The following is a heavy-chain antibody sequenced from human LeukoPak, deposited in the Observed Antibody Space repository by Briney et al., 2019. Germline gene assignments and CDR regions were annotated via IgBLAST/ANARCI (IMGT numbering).Heavy chain of an antibody. CDR1: GYTFTSYG. CDR2: ISAYNGNT. J-gene: IGHJ5*02. Sequence: ASVKISCKASGYTFTSYGISWVRQAPGQGLEWMGWISAYNGNTNYAQKLQGRVTMTTDTSTSTAYMELRSLRSDDTAVYYCARDLADGGRGRFDPWGQGTLVTVSS. V-gene: IGHV1-18*01. D-gene: IGHD4-23*01. CDR3: ARDLADGGRGRFDP.